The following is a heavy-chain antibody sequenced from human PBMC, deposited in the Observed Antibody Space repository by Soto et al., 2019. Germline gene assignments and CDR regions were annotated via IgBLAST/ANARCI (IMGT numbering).Heavy chain of an antibody. CDR1: GYSFTSYL. J-gene: IGHJ6*02. CDR3: ASSRAASSSSTLYHYHYGTDV. V-gene: IGHV5-51*01. D-gene: IGHD6-6*01. CDR2: IYPGDSDT. Sequence: AESLKISCRGSGYSFTSYLIGWVCQMPGKGLEWMGIIYPGDSDTRYSPSFQGQVTISAPKSISTAYLQWSSLKSSDTSMYYCASSRAASSSSTLYHYHYGTDVWGPGTTVTLSS.